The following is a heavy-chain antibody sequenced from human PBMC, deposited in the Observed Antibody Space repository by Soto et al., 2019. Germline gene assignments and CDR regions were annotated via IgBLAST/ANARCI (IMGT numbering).Heavy chain of an antibody. CDR3: AREPRDYAPSRLDP. D-gene: IGHD4-17*01. CDR1: DFSFSSYS. Sequence: QVQLVESGEGVVRPGRSLRLSCAASDFSFSSYSMQWVCQAPGKGLEWVAFISDDGSQKYYADSVKGRFTISRDNSKNTLYLQMNSLRADDTAVYYCAREPRDYAPSRLDPWGQGTLVTVSS. CDR2: ISDDGSQK. V-gene: IGHV3-30-3*01. J-gene: IGHJ5*02.